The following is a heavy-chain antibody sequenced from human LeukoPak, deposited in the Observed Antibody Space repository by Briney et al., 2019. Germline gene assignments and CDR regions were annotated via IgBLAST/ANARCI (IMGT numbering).Heavy chain of an antibody. CDR1: GGSFSGYY. Sequence: PSETLSLTCAVYGGSFSGYYWSWIRQPPGKGLEWIGEINHSGSPNYNPSLKSRATISVDTSKNQFSLKLSSVTAADTAVYYCAREMSAAGVYYFDYWGQGTLVTVSS. CDR3: AREMSAAGVYYFDY. CDR2: INHSGSP. J-gene: IGHJ4*02. V-gene: IGHV4-34*01. D-gene: IGHD6-19*01.